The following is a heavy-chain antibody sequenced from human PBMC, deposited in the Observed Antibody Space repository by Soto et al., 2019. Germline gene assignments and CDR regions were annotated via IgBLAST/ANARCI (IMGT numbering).Heavy chain of an antibody. CDR3: GRVVEGATRHIDPDS. J-gene: IGHJ5*01. V-gene: IGHV4-39*01. Sequence: PETLSLTCTVSGLSLHNSHSFWSWIRQPPGKGLEFIGSFYHNGGAHYNSSLRSRVTISVDTAHNQVSLRMRSLTAADTAVYYCGRVVEGATRHIDPDSWGQGILVTVSA. D-gene: IGHD2-21*01. CDR1: GLSLHNSHSF. CDR2: FYHNGGA.